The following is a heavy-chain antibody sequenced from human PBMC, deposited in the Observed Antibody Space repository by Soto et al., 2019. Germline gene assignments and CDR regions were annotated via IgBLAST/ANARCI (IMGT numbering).Heavy chain of an antibody. D-gene: IGHD3-16*01. CDR1: GGSISSYY. CDR3: ARGGRRSPGMDV. CDR2: IYYSGST. J-gene: IGHJ6*02. Sequence: SETLALTCTVSGGSISSYYWSWIRQPPGKGLEWIGYIYYSGSTYYNPSLKSRVTISVDTSKNQFSLKLSSVTAADTAVYYCARGGRRSPGMDVWGQGTTVTVSS. V-gene: IGHV4-59*06.